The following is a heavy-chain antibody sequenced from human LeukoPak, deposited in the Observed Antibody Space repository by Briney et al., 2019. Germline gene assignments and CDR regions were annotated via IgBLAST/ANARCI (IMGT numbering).Heavy chain of an antibody. CDR2: IYHSGST. D-gene: IGHD3-22*01. V-gene: IGHV4-30-2*01. J-gene: IGHJ4*02. Sequence: ASETLSLTCTVSGGSISSGGYYWSWIRQPPGKGLEWIGYIYHSGSTYYNPSLKSRVTISVDRSKNQFSLKLSSVTAADTAVYYCARESSLDSSGFDYWGQGTLVTVSS. CDR3: ARESSLDSSGFDY. CDR1: GGSISSGGYY.